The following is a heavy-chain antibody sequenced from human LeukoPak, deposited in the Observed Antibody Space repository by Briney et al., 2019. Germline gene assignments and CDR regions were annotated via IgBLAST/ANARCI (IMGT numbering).Heavy chain of an antibody. V-gene: IGHV4-61*01. CDR3: VRASVHSGGAFDT. Sequence: SETLSLTCTVSGGSISSSSYYWSWIRQPPGKGLEWVGYVSHSGFNKSNGDITVYNPSLESRVTTSRDTSKNQFSLKLSSVTAADTAVYYCVRASVHSGGAFDTWGQGTVVTVSS. J-gene: IGHJ3*02. CDR1: GGSISSSSYY. CDR2: VSHSGFNKSNGDIT. D-gene: IGHD2-15*01.